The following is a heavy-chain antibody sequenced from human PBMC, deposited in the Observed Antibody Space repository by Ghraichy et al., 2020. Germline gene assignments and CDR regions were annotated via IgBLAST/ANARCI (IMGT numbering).Heavy chain of an antibody. D-gene: IGHD2-21*01. CDR1: GFSFSSFS. CDR2: ISGSSVYI. J-gene: IGHJ1*01. CDR3: VGQLADCGGDCYR. Sequence: GGSLRLSCAASGFSFSSFSMGWVRQAPGKGLEWVSSISGSSVYIYYADSVKGRFTISRDNGKNSLYLQMNSLRAEDTAVYYCVGQLADCGGDCYRWGQGTLVTVAS. V-gene: IGHV3-21*01.